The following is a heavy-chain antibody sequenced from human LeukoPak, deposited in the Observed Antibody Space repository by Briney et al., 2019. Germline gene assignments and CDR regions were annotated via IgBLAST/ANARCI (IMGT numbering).Heavy chain of an antibody. J-gene: IGHJ3*02. D-gene: IGHD3-22*01. CDR1: GGSISSGSYY. CDR3: ARDPYDSRYFDI. V-gene: IGHV4-61*02. Sequence: SETLSLTCTVSGGSISSGSYYWSWIRQPAGKGLEWIGRICTSGSTNYNPSLKSRVTISVDTSKNQFSLKLSSVTAADTAVYYRARDPYDSRYFDIWGQGTMVTVSS. CDR2: ICTSGST.